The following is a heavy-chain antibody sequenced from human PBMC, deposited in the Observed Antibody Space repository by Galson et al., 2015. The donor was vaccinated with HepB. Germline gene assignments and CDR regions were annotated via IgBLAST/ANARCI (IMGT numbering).Heavy chain of an antibody. D-gene: IGHD3-10*01. Sequence: SLRLSCAASGFTFSSHGMHWVRQAPGKGLEWVAVISYDGSNKYYADSVKGRFTISRDNSQNTLYLQMNSLRAEDTAVYYCAKGPMVRGDPFDYWGQGTLVTVSS. J-gene: IGHJ4*02. V-gene: IGHV3-30*04. CDR3: AKGPMVRGDPFDY. CDR2: ISYDGSNK. CDR1: GFTFSSHG.